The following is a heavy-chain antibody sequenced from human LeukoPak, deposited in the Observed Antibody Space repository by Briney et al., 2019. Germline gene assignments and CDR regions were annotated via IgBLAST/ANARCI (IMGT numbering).Heavy chain of an antibody. CDR2: ISYDGSNK. V-gene: IGHV3-30*03. J-gene: IGHJ4*02. Sequence: GGSLRLSCAAAGFTFTDYSMNWVRQAPGKGLEWVAVISYDGSNKYYADSVKGRFTISRDNSKNTLYLQMNSLRAEDTAVYYCARDHFRIAVAGYFDYWGQGTLVTVSS. D-gene: IGHD6-19*01. CDR1: GFTFTDYS. CDR3: ARDHFRIAVAGYFDY.